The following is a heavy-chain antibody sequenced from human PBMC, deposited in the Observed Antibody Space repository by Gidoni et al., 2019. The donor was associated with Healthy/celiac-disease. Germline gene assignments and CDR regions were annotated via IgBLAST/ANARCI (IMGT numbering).Heavy chain of an antibody. J-gene: IGHJ4*02. Sequence: QVTLKESGPVLVKPTETLTLTCTVPGFSLSSARMGVSWIRQPPRKALEWLAHIFSNDEKSYSTSLKSRLTISKDTSKSQVVLTMTNMDPVDTATYYCARMKVFGVVIPHFDYWGQGTLVTVSS. D-gene: IGHD3-3*01. V-gene: IGHV2-26*01. CDR2: IFSNDEK. CDR3: ARMKVFGVVIPHFDY. CDR1: GFSLSSARMG.